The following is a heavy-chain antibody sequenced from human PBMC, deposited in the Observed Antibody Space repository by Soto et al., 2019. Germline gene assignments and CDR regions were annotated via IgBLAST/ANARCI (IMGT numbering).Heavy chain of an antibody. D-gene: IGHD3-16*01. CDR1: GGPISSSNHY. Sequence: QLQLQESGPGLVKPAETLSVTCTVSGGPISSSNHYWGWIRQPPGKGLEWIGSIYYIGSTYYNPSVQSRGAISSDTSKNQFFLKVRSVTAADTAVYFFARLGGRRNYYYMEVWCKGSTIIVS. CDR2: IYYIGST. CDR3: ARLGGRRNYYYMEV. V-gene: IGHV4-39*01. J-gene: IGHJ6*03.